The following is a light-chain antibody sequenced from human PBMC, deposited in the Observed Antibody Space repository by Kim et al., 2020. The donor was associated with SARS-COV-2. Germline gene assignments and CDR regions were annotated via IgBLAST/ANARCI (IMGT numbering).Light chain of an antibody. J-gene: IGKJ4*01. Sequence: DIQMTQSPSSLSASIGDRVTITCQASQDIRNYLNWYQQKPGKAPKLLIYDVSELETGVPSRFSGTGSVTDYTFTITSLQPEDIATYYCQQYENLPITFGGGTKLEIK. CDR2: DVS. V-gene: IGKV1-33*01. CDR3: QQYENLPIT. CDR1: QDIRNY.